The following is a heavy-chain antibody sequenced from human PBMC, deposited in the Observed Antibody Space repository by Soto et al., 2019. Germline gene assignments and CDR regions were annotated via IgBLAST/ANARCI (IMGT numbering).Heavy chain of an antibody. D-gene: IGHD3-10*01. V-gene: IGHV3-33*01. CDR2: IWYDGSNK. J-gene: IGHJ5*02. Sequence: QVQLVESGGGVVQPGRSLRLSCAASGFTFSSYGMHWVRQAPGKGLEWVAVIWYDGSNKYYADSMKGRFTISRDNSKNTLYLQMNSLRAEDTAVYYCARELLWSLNWFDPWGQGTLVTVSS. CDR3: ARELLWSLNWFDP. CDR1: GFTFSSYG.